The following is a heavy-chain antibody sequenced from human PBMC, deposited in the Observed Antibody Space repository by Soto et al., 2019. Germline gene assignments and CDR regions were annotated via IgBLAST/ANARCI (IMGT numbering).Heavy chain of an antibody. CDR2: ISSSASTI. J-gene: IGHJ3*01. Sequence: ELQLVESGGGLVQPGGSLRLSCAASGFTFSTYNMNWVRQAPGKGLEWVSYISSSASTIYYADSVKGRFTISRDNSKNSLFVQVNSLRDDDTDVYSCVAAFDVWGQGTMVTVSS. CDR1: GFTFSTYN. V-gene: IGHV3-48*02. CDR3: VAAFDV.